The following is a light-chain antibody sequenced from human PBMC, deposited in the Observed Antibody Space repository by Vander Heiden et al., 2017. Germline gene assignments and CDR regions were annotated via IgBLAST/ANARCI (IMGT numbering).Light chain of an antibody. Sequence: QSVLTQPPSASGTPGQRVTISSSRSSSDIGSKYVYWYQQLPGTAPKLLIYRNKQRPSGVPDRVSGSKSGTSASLAISGLRSEDEADYYCAAWDDSLPGWVFGGGTKLTVL. J-gene: IGLJ3*02. CDR3: AAWDDSLPGWV. V-gene: IGLV1-47*01. CDR1: SSDIGSKY. CDR2: RNK.